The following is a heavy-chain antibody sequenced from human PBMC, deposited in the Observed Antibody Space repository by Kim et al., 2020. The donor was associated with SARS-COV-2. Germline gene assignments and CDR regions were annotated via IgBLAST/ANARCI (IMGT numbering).Heavy chain of an antibody. V-gene: IGHV1-46*01. Sequence: ASVKVSCKASGSTFISYYIHWVRQAPGQGLEWMGIINPSGDSISFAQKFQGRVTMTRDTSTSTVYMELSSLRSEDTAVYYCARRNKNPLAAAVDYWGQGTLVTVSS. CDR1: GSTFISYY. CDR2: INPSGDSI. CDR3: ARRNKNPLAAAVDY. J-gene: IGHJ4*02. D-gene: IGHD6-13*01.